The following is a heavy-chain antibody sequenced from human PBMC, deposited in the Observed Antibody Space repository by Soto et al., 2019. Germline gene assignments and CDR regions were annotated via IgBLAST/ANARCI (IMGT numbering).Heavy chain of an antibody. J-gene: IGHJ5*02. D-gene: IGHD1-26*01. CDR1: GFTFSSFA. CDR2: MSDSGGST. V-gene: IGHV3-23*01. CDR3: AKNQGVELVPLATVDWFDP. Sequence: GGSLRLSCAASGFTFSSFAMGWVRQAPGKGLERVSVMSDSGGSTYYADFVKGRFTISRDNSKSTVYLELNNLSAEDTAVYHCAKNQGVELVPLATVDWFDPWGQGSVVTVSS.